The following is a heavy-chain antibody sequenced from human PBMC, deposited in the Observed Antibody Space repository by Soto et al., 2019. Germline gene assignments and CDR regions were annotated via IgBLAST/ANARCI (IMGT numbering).Heavy chain of an antibody. V-gene: IGHV3-74*03. CDR3: ATLNSFGSDY. D-gene: IGHD5-18*01. J-gene: IGHJ4*02. CDR2: IYTEGNGP. Sequence: PGGSLRLSCAASGFSFSKFWMHWVRQAPGKGLVWASRIYTEGNGPMYADSVKGRFTISRDDAKSTVYLQMNSLRAEDTAIYYCATLNSFGSDYWGRGTLVTSPQ. CDR1: GFSFSKFW.